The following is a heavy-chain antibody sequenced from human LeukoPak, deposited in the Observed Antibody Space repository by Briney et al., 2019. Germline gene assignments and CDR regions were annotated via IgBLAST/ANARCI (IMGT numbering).Heavy chain of an antibody. CDR1: GFTFSHSW. J-gene: IGHJ4*02. V-gene: IGHV3-7*03. CDR3: AKAANEWELLAGYFDY. Sequence: PGGSLRLSCAASGFTFSHSWMTWVRQAPGKGLEWVASINGDGGEIHYVDSVKGRFTISRDNAKNSLYLQMNSLRAEDTAVYYCAKAANEWELLAGYFDYWGQGTLVTVSS. CDR2: INGDGGEI. D-gene: IGHD1-26*01.